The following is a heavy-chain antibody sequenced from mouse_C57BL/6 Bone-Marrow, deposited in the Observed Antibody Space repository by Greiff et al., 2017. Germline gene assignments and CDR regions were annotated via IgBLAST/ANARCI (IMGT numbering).Heavy chain of an antibody. CDR1: GYTFTSYW. CDR2: IHPNSGST. CDR3: ARTRGPYYYGSRYFDV. J-gene: IGHJ1*03. D-gene: IGHD1-1*01. Sequence: QVQLQQSGAELVKPGASVKLSCKASGYTFTSYWMHWVKQRPGQGLEWIGMIHPNSGSTNYNEKFKSKATLTVDKSSSTAYMQLSSLTSEDSAVYYCARTRGPYYYGSRYFDVWGTGTTVTVSS. V-gene: IGHV1-64*01.